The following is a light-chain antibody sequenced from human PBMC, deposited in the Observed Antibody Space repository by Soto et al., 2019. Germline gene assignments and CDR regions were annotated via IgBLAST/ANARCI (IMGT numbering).Light chain of an antibody. CDR3: CSYAGSYTYV. J-gene: IGLJ1*01. Sequence: QSVLTQPRSVSGSPGQSVTISCTGTSSDVGGYNYVSWYQHHPGRAPIMIYDVTKRPSGVPDRFSGSKSGNTASLTISGLQAEDEADYYCCSYAGSYTYVFGTGTKVTVL. V-gene: IGLV2-11*01. CDR1: SSDVGGYNY. CDR2: DVT.